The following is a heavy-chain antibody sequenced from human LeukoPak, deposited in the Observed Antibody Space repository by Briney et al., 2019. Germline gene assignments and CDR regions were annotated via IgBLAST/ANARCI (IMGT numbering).Heavy chain of an antibody. CDR2: INPNSGGT. V-gene: IGHV1-2*02. Sequence: ASVKVSCKASGYTFTSYDINWVRQAPGQGLEWMGWINPNSGGTNYAQKFQGRVTMTRDTSISTAYMELSRLRSDDTAVYYCARDLGRGGLRWFMGYWGQGTLVTVSS. D-gene: IGHD4-23*01. J-gene: IGHJ4*02. CDR3: ARDLGRGGLRWFMGY. CDR1: GYTFTSYD.